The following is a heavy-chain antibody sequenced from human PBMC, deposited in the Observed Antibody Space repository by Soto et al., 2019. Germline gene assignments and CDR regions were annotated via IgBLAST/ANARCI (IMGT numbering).Heavy chain of an antibody. J-gene: IGHJ4*02. CDR2: ISGSGNSI. CDR1: GFTFSSYA. Sequence: EVQLLESGGGLVQPGGSLRLSCAASGFTFSSYAMSWVRQAPGKGLESVSAISGSGNSIYYADSVKGRFTISRDNSKNTLDVHMNSLRADDTAVYYCARDSGGYESKPDGDWGQGTLVTVSS. V-gene: IGHV3-23*01. D-gene: IGHD5-12*01. CDR3: ARDSGGYESKPDGD.